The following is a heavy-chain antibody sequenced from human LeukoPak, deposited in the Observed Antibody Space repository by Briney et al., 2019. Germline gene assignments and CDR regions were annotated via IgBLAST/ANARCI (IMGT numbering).Heavy chain of an antibody. CDR1: GFTFSSYW. CDR3: VRGGGIFDD. D-gene: IGHD3-16*01. J-gene: IGHJ4*02. CDR2: IKQDGSEK. Sequence: GGSLRLSCAASGFTFSSYWMSWVHQAPGKGLEWVANIKQDGSEKYYVDSVKGRFTISRDNAKNSLYLQMNSLRAEDTAVYFCVRGGGIFDDWGQGTLVTVSS. V-gene: IGHV3-7*01.